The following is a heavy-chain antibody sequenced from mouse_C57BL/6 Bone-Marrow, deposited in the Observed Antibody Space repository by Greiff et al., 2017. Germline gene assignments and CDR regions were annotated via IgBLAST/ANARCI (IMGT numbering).Heavy chain of an antibody. J-gene: IGHJ4*01. Sequence: EVQVVESGGGLVKPGGSLKLSCAASGFTFSSYAMSWVRQTPEKRLEWVATISDGGSYTYYPDNVKGRFTISSDNAKNNLYLQMSHLKSEDTAMYYCARGLYGTTGLAMDDWGQGTSATVSS. CDR2: ISDGGSYT. D-gene: IGHD1-1*02. V-gene: IGHV5-4*01. CDR1: GFTFSSYA. CDR3: ARGLYGTTGLAMDD.